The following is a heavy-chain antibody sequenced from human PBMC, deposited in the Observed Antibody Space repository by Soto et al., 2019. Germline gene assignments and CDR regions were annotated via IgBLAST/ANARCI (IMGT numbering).Heavy chain of an antibody. D-gene: IGHD3-16*01. CDR1: GYTSTSYT. V-gene: IGHV1-3*01. Sequence: GASVKVSCKASGYTSTSYTMHWVRQAPGQRLEWMGWINAGNGNTKYAQKFQGRVTITRDTSTNTAYMELRSLRSDDTAVYYCASRSGRGQYYFDYWGQGTLVTVS. CDR3: ASRSGRGQYYFDY. CDR2: INAGNGNT. J-gene: IGHJ4*02.